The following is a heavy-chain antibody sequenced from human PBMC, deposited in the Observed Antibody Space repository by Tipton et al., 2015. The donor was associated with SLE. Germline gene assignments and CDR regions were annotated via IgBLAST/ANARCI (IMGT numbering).Heavy chain of an antibody. CDR2: ISYDGSKN. CDR3: ASGSADWYFDI. CDR1: GFTFNTYA. J-gene: IGHJ2*01. V-gene: IGHV3-30*04. Sequence: SLRLSCAASGFTFNTYAMHWVRQTPGKGLKWVAVISYDGSKNYYADSVEGRFTISRDNSKNTLYLQMDSLRPEDTAVYYCASGSADWYFDIWGRGTLVTVSS.